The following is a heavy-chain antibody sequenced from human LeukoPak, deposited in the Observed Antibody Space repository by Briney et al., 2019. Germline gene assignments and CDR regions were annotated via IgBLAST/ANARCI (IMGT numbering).Heavy chain of an antibody. CDR2: ISGSGGST. CDR3: AKDSYYDSSGYGDY. CDR1: GFTFSSYG. D-gene: IGHD3-22*01. Sequence: GGSLRLSCAASGFTFSSYGMSWVRQAPGKGLEWVSAISGSGGSTYYADSVKGRFTISRDNSKNTLYLQMNSLRAEDTAVYYCAKDSYYDSSGYGDYWGQGTLVTVSS. V-gene: IGHV3-23*01. J-gene: IGHJ4*02.